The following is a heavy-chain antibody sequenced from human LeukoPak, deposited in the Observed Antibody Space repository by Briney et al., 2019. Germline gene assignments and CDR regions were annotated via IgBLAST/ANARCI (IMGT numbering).Heavy chain of an antibody. CDR3: ARVGRVRDSSGYYLGY. CDR1: GYTLTELS. V-gene: IGHV1-24*01. Sequence: ASVKVSCKVSGYTLTELSMHWVRQAPGKGLEWMGVFDPEDGETIYAQKFQGRVTMTRNTSISTAYMELSSLRSEDTAVYYCARVGRVRDSSGYYLGYWGQGTLVTVSS. D-gene: IGHD3-22*01. J-gene: IGHJ4*02. CDR2: FDPEDGET.